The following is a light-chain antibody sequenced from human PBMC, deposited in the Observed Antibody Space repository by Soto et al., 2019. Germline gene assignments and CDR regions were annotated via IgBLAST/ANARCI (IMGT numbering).Light chain of an antibody. J-gene: IGKJ4*01. Sequence: EIMLTQSPGTLSLSPGDRATLSCRASQSVAGSSLAWYQQKPAQAPRLLIYAASNRATGIPARFSGSGSGTDFSLIINGLEPEDFAVYFCQQYGSSHLTFGGGTKVDTK. CDR1: QSVAGSS. CDR2: AAS. V-gene: IGKV3-20*01. CDR3: QQYGSSHLT.